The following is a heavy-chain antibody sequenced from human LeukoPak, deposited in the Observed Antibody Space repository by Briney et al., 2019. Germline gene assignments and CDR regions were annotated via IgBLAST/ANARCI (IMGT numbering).Heavy chain of an antibody. Sequence: GGSLGLSCAASGFTFSSYGMHWVRQAPGKGLEWVAFIRYDGSNKYYADSAKGRFTISRDNSKNTLYLQMNSLRAEDTAVYYCAKDSTTVTYYYYYYYMDVWGKGTTVTVSS. J-gene: IGHJ6*03. V-gene: IGHV3-30*02. D-gene: IGHD4-11*01. CDR2: IRYDGSNK. CDR1: GFTFSSYG. CDR3: AKDSTTVTYYYYYYYMDV.